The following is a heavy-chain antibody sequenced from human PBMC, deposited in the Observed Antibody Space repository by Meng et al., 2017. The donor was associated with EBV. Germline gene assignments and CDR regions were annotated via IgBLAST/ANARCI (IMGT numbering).Heavy chain of an antibody. D-gene: IGHD6-13*01. CDR2: ISGSGGST. CDR1: GFTFSSYA. J-gene: IGHJ4*02. Sequence: QSLESGVGLVKPGGSLRLSWAASGFTFSSYAMSWVRQAPGKGLEWVSAISGSGGSTYYADSVKGRFTISRDNSKNTLYLQMNSLRAEDTAVYYCAKDLAGGIAVDYWGQGTLVTVSS. CDR3: AKDLAGGIAVDY. V-gene: IGHV3-23*01.